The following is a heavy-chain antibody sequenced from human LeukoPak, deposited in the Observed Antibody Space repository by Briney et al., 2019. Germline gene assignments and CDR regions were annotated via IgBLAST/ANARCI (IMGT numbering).Heavy chain of an antibody. Sequence: SETLSLTCTVSGGSISSGNYYWSWIRQSPGKGLEWIGYIYYSGSTYYNPSLKSRVTISVDTSKNQFSLKLSSVTAADTAVCYCARARDDSSGYYPSIYFDYWGQGTLVTVSS. CDR2: IYYSGST. J-gene: IGHJ4*02. V-gene: IGHV4-30-4*01. CDR1: GGSISSGNYY. CDR3: ARARDDSSGYYPSIYFDY. D-gene: IGHD3-22*01.